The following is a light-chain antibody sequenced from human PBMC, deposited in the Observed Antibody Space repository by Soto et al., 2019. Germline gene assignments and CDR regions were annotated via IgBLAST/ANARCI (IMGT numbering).Light chain of an antibody. CDR2: DVS. Sequence: QSALTQPRSVSGFPGQSVTISWTGTRSDVGGYNYVSSYLQHPGKAPKVMTYDVSKRPSGVPDRFSGSKSGNTASLTIPGHQAEDEAEYYCGSYADTYTWLFCGGTKLTVL. CDR3: GSYADTYTWL. J-gene: IGLJ3*02. V-gene: IGLV2-11*01. CDR1: RSDVGGYNY.